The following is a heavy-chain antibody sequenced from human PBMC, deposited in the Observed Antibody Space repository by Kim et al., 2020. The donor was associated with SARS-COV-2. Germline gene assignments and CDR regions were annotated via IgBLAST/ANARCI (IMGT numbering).Heavy chain of an antibody. V-gene: IGHV3-30*02. J-gene: IGHJ3*02. Sequence: YADSGKGRVTISRDNSKSARYLQMNSRRAEDTAVYYCSKATGTLGGAFDIWGQGTMVTVSS. D-gene: IGHD1-1*01. CDR3: SKATGTLGGAFDI.